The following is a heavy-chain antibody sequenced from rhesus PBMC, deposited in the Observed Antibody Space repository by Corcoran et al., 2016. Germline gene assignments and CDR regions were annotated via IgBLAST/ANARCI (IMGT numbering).Heavy chain of an antibody. CDR2: ISGSGGST. J-gene: IGHJ4*01. V-gene: IGHV4-173*01. D-gene: IGHD2-21*01. CDR1: GCSISSTY. CDR3: ARDRRDGSGCYVY. Sequence: QLQLQEAGPGLGKPSETLALPCAVPGCSISSTYWGWLRPPPWQGLEWIRRISGSGGSTDYNPSLKSRLTMSTDTSKNQFSLKLSSVTAADTAVYYCARDRRDGSGCYVYWGQGVLVTVSS.